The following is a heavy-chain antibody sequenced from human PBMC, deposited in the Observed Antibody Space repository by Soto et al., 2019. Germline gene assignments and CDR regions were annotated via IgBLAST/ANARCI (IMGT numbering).Heavy chain of an antibody. J-gene: IGHJ5*02. Sequence: SVKVSCKASWFPFTSSAMQWVRQARGQSLEWIGWIVVGSGNTNYAQKFQERVTITRDMSTSTAYMELSSLRSEDTAVYYCAANDIFGVTKDLDLDPWGQGTLVTVSS. CDR3: AANDIFGVTKDLDLDP. D-gene: IGHD3-3*01. V-gene: IGHV1-58*02. CDR1: WFPFTSSA. CDR2: IVVGSGNT.